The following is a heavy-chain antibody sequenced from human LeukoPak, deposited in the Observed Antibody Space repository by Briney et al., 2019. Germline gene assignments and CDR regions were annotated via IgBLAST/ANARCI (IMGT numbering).Heavy chain of an antibody. Sequence: SQTRSLTCTVSGGSISSGSYYWSWIRQPAGKGLEWIGRIYTSGSTNYNPSLKSRVTISVDTSKNQFSLKLSSVTAADTAVYYCARANAGYSYGHDAFDIWGQGTMVTVSS. CDR1: GGSISSGSYY. J-gene: IGHJ3*02. CDR3: ARANAGYSYGHDAFDI. CDR2: IYTSGST. D-gene: IGHD5-18*01. V-gene: IGHV4-61*02.